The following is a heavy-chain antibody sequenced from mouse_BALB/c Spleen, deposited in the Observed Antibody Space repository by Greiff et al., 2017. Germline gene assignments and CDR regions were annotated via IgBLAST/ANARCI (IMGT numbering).Heavy chain of an antibody. D-gene: IGHD3-2*01. CDR1: GYTFTSYW. Sequence: QVQLQQSGAELAKPGASVKMSCKASGYTFTSYWMHWVKQRPGQGLEWIGYINPSTGYTEYNQKFKDKATLTADKSSSTAYMQLSSLTSEDSAVYYCARGDSSGFSFDYWGQGTTLTVSS. J-gene: IGHJ2*01. V-gene: IGHV1-7*01. CDR3: ARGDSSGFSFDY. CDR2: INPSTGYT.